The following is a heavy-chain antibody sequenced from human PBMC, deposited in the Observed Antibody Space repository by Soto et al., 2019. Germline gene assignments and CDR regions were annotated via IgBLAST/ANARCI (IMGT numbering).Heavy chain of an antibody. J-gene: IGHJ6*02. V-gene: IGHV3-30*18. CDR2: ISFDGSKK. D-gene: IGHD3-10*01. CDR1: GFSFSNYG. CDR3: AKEAVFRGIWYGMDV. Sequence: QVQLVESGGGVVQPGRSLRLSCAASGFSFSNYGMYWVRQAPGKGLEWVAIISFDGSKKYHADSVKGRFTISGDNSKNTVYLQMNSLRVEDTAVYSCAKEAVFRGIWYGMDVWGQGTTVTVSS.